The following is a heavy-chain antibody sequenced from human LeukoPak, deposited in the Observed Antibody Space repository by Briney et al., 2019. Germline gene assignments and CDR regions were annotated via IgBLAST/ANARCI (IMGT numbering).Heavy chain of an antibody. CDR1: GVSISSSNSY. CDR2: IYYTGNT. CDR3: ARQTGSGLFTLP. J-gene: IGHJ4*02. D-gene: IGHD3/OR15-3a*01. Sequence: SETLSLTCTVSGVSISSSNSYWGWIRQPPGKGLEWIGSIYYTGNTYYNASLKSRVTISIDASNNQIPLRLISVTATDTAMYYCARQTGSGLFTLPGGQGTLVTVSS. V-gene: IGHV4-39*01.